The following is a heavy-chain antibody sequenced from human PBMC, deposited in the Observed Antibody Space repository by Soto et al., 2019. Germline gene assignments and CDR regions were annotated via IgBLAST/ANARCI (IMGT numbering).Heavy chain of an antibody. CDR2: ISAYNGNT. CDR1: GYTFTSYG. J-gene: IGHJ4*02. Sequence: XSVKVSCKASGYTFTSYGISWVRQAPGQGLEWMGWISAYNGNTNYAQKLQGRVTMTTDTSTSTAYMELRSLRSDDTAVYYCARGGRVEMAIRPTENFDYWGQGNLVTVSS. CDR3: ARGGRVEMAIRPTENFDY. D-gene: IGHD2-21*01. V-gene: IGHV1-18*04.